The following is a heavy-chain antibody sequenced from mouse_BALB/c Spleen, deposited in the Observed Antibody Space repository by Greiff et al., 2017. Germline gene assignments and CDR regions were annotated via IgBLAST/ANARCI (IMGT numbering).Heavy chain of an antibody. Sequence: EVQGVESGGGLVQPGGSRKLSCAASGFTFSSFGMHWVRQAPEKGLEWVAYISSGSSTIYYADTVKGRFTISRDNPKNTLFLQMTSLRSEDTAMYYCARDYYGMRYYAMDYWGQGTSVTVSS. D-gene: IGHD1-1*01. CDR1: GFTFSSFG. CDR2: ISSGSSTI. CDR3: ARDYYGMRYYAMDY. J-gene: IGHJ4*01. V-gene: IGHV5-17*02.